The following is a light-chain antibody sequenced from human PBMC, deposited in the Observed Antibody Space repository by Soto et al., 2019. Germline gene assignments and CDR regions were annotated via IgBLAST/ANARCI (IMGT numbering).Light chain of an antibody. CDR2: RDS. V-gene: IGLV3-9*01. J-gene: IGLJ2*01. Sequence: SYELTQPLSVSVALGQTARITCGGNNIGSKNVHWYQQKPGQAPVLVIYRDSNRPSGIPERFSGSNSGNTATLTISRAQAGDEADYYCQVWDSRIVVFGGGNKLTV. CDR1: NIGSKN. CDR3: QVWDSRIVV.